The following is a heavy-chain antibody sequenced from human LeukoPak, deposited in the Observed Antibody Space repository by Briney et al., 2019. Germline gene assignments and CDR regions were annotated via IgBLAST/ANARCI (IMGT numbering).Heavy chain of an antibody. V-gene: IGHV4-34*01. CDR1: GGSFSGYY. D-gene: IGHD3-22*01. CDR3: ARGPLPGYYDSSGYHN. CDR2: INHSGST. Sequence: SETLSLTCAVYGGSFSGYYWSWIRQPPGKGLEWTGEINHSGSTNYNPSLKSRVTISVDTSKNQFSLKLSSVTAADTAVYYCARGPLPGYYDSSGYHNWGQGTLVTVSS. J-gene: IGHJ4*02.